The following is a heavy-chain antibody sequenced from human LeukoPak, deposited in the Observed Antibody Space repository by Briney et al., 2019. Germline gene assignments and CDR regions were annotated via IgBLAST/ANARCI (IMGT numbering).Heavy chain of an antibody. CDR2: IIPIFGTA. J-gene: IGHJ4*02. CDR1: GGTFSSYA. D-gene: IGHD2-2*02. Sequence: SVKVSCKASGGTFSSYAISWVRQAPGQGLEWMGGIIPIFGTANYAQKFQGRVTITTDESTSTAYMELSSLRSEDTAVYYCARSLWYCSSTSCYTSGIRGQGTLVTVSS. CDR3: ARSLWYCSSTSCYTSGI. V-gene: IGHV1-69*05.